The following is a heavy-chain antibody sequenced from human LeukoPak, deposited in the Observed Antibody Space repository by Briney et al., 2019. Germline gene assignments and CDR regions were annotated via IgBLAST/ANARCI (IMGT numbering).Heavy chain of an antibody. CDR2: IYYSGST. CDR1: GGSISSYY. V-gene: IGHV4-59*01. J-gene: IGHJ4*02. Sequence: SETLSLTCTVSGGSISSYYWSWIRQPPGKGLEWIGYIYYSGSTNYNPSLKSRVTISVDTSKNQFSLKLSSVTAADTAVYYCAREGSSGYLDYWGQGTLVTVSS. CDR3: AREGSSGYLDY. D-gene: IGHD3-22*01.